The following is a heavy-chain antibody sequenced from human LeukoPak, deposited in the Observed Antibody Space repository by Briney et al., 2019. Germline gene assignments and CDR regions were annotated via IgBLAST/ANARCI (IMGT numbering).Heavy chain of an antibody. Sequence: GGSLRLSCAASGFTFSSYWMYWVRQAPGKGLVWVSRINSDGSSTSYADSVKGRFTISRDNAKNTLYLQTNSLRAEDTSVYYCARDRNTGSSYENLFEYWGQGSLVTVSS. V-gene: IGHV3-74*01. CDR3: ARDRNTGSSYENLFEY. CDR1: GFTFSSYW. J-gene: IGHJ4*02. D-gene: IGHD1-26*01. CDR2: INSDGSST.